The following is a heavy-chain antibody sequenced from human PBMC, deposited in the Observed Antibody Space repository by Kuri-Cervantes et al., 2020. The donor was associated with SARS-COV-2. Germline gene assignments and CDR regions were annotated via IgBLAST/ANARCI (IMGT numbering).Heavy chain of an antibody. CDR1: GFTVSSNY. J-gene: IGHJ4*02. CDR3: TTGLTETPDY. Sequence: GGSLRLSCAASGFTVSSNYMSWVRQAPGKGLEWVSVIYSGGSTYYADSVKGRFTISRDNSKNTLYLQMNSLKTEDTAVYYCTTGLTETPDYWGQGTLVTVSS. V-gene: IGHV3-53*01. CDR2: IYSGGST. D-gene: IGHD2-8*02.